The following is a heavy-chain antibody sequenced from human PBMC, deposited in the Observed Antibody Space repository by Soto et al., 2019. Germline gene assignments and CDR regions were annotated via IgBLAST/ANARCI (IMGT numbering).Heavy chain of an antibody. J-gene: IGHJ6*02. CDR2: IYHSGGT. D-gene: IGHD3-9*01. Sequence: ETLSLTCAVSGGSISSSNWWSWVRQPPGKGLEWIGEIYHSGGTNYNPSLKSRVTISVDKSKNQFSLKLSSVTAADTAVYYCASEYYDILTGLMDVWGQGTTVTVSS. V-gene: IGHV4-4*02. CDR3: ASEYYDILTGLMDV. CDR1: GGSISSSNW.